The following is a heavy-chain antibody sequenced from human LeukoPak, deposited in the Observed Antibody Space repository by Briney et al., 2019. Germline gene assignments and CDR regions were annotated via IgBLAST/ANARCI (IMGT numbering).Heavy chain of an antibody. CDR1: GFTFSSYS. CDR3: GVPAARAAFDI. Sequence: GGSLRLSCAASGFTFSSYSMNWVRQAPGKGLEWVSSISSSSSYIYCADSVKGRFTISRDNAKNSLYLQMNSLRAEDTAVYYCGVPAARAAFDIWGQGTMVTVSS. V-gene: IGHV3-21*01. J-gene: IGHJ3*02. CDR2: ISSSSSYI. D-gene: IGHD2-2*01.